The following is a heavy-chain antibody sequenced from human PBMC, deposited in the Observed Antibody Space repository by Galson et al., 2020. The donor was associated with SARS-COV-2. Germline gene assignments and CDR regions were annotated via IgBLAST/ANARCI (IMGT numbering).Heavy chain of an antibody. CDR1: GFTFSSYA. Sequence: GGSLRLSCAASGFTFSSYAMHWVRQAPGKGLEWVAVISYDGSNKYYADSVKGRFTISRDNSKNTLYLQMNSLRAEDTAVYYCRGAVDTAMVRWGQGTLVTVSS. CDR3: RGAVDTAMVR. CDR2: ISYDGSNK. V-gene: IGHV3-30*04. J-gene: IGHJ4*02. D-gene: IGHD5-18*01.